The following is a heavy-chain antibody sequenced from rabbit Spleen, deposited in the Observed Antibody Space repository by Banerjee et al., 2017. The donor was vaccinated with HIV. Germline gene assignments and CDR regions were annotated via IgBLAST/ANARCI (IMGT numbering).Heavy chain of an antibody. Sequence: QSLEESGGGLVQPEGSLALTCKVSGFTISSSYYMCWVRQAPGKGLEWIRDIYPVFGITNYANWVKGRFTISSDNAQNTVDLQMNSLTPADTATYFCARNANDGWDLWGQGTLVTVS. CDR1: GFTISSSYY. CDR2: IYPVFGIT. CDR3: ARNANDGWDL. V-gene: IGHV1S43*01. D-gene: IGHD4-1*01. J-gene: IGHJ4*01.